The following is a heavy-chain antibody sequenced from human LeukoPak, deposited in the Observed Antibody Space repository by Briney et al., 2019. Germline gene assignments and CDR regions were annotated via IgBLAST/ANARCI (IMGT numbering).Heavy chain of an antibody. Sequence: AGGSLRLSCAASGFTVSSNYMSWVRQAPGKGLEWVSVIYSGGSTYYADSVKGRFTISRDNSKNTVYVQMNSLRAEDTAVYYCVRVTYYYDSSGYYPYYFDYWGQGTLVTVSS. V-gene: IGHV3-66*01. CDR3: VRVTYYYDSSGYYPYYFDY. J-gene: IGHJ4*02. CDR2: IYSGGST. D-gene: IGHD3-22*01. CDR1: GFTVSSNY.